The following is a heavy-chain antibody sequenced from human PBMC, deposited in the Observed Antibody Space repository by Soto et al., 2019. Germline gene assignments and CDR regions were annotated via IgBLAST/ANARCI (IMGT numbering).Heavy chain of an antibody. V-gene: IGHV1-18*01. CDR3: ARLYGSGSYYPDYFDY. CDR1: GYTFTSYS. CDR2: ISAYNGNT. J-gene: IGHJ4*02. Sequence: ASVKVSCKASGYTFTSYSISWVRQAPGQGLEWMGWISAYNGNTKYSQKFQGRVTITRDTSASTAYMELSSLRSEDTAVHYCARLYGSGSYYPDYFDYWGPGTLVTVSS. D-gene: IGHD3-10*01.